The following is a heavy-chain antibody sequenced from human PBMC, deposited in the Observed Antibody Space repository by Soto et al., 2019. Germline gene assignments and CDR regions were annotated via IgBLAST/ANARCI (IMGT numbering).Heavy chain of an antibody. CDR2: IYWDDDK. J-gene: IGHJ3*02. Sequence: GSGPTLVNPTQTLTLTCTFSGFSLSTSGVGVGWIRQPPGKALEWLALIYWDDDKRYSPSLKSRLTITKDTSKNQVVLTMTNMDPVDTATYYCAHSHMFCSGGSCYTSAAFDIWGQGTMVTVSS. V-gene: IGHV2-5*02. CDR3: AHSHMFCSGGSCYTSAAFDI. D-gene: IGHD2-15*01. CDR1: GFSLSTSGVG.